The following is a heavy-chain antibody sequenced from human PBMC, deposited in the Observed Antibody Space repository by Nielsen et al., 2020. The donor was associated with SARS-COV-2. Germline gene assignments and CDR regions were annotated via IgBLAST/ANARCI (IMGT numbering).Heavy chain of an antibody. Sequence: SETLSLTCTVSGGSISSYYWSWIRQPPGKGLEWIGYIYYSGSTNYNPSLKSRVTISVDTSKNQFSLKLSSVTAADTAVYYCARDHCSSPSCYNWFDPFSQGTLVTVSS. CDR2: IYYSGST. CDR1: GGSISSYY. V-gene: IGHV4-59*01. D-gene: IGHD2-2*01. J-gene: IGHJ5*02. CDR3: ARDHCSSPSCYNWFDP.